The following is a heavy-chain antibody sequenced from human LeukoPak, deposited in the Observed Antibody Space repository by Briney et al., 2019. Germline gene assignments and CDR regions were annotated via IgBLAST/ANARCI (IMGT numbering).Heavy chain of an antibody. CDR1: GGSISSYY. D-gene: IGHD2-2*01. Sequence: PSETLSLTCTVSGGSISSYYWSWIRQPPGKGLEWIGYIYYSGSTNYNPSLKSRVTISVDTSKNQFSLKLCSVTAADTAVYYCARELSSEVVPAAGFDYWGQGTLVTVSS. J-gene: IGHJ4*02. CDR3: ARELSSEVVPAAGFDY. V-gene: IGHV4-59*01. CDR2: IYYSGST.